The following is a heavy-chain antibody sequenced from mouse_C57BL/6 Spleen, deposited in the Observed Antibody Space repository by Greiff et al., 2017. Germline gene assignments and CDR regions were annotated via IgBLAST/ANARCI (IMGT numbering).Heavy chain of an antibody. J-gene: IGHJ2*01. Sequence: EVHLVESGPGLVKPSQSLSLTCSVTGYSIPSGYYWNWIRQFPGNKLEWMGYISYDGSNNYNPSLKNRISITRDTSKNQFFLKLNSVTTEDTATYYCARDSNYLDYWGQGTTLTVSS. D-gene: IGHD1-1*01. CDR3: ARDSNYLDY. CDR1: GYSIPSGYY. CDR2: ISYDGSN. V-gene: IGHV3-6*01.